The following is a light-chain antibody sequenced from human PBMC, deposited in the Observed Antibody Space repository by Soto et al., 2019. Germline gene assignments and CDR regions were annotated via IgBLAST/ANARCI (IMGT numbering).Light chain of an antibody. V-gene: IGLV1-40*01. CDR2: GNS. CDR1: SSNIGAGYD. J-gene: IGLJ2*01. Sequence: QSVLTQPPSVSGAPGQRVTISCIGSSSNIGAGYDVHWYQQLPGTAPKLLIYGNSNRPSGVPDQFSGSKSGTSASLVITGLQAEDEADYYRQSYDSSLSGVVFGGGTKLTVL. CDR3: QSYDSSLSGVV.